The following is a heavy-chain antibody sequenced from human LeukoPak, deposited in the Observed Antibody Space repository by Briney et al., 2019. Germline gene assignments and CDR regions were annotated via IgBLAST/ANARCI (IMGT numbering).Heavy chain of an antibody. V-gene: IGHV1-69*05. CDR2: IIPIFGTA. J-gene: IGHJ4*02. CDR3: ARSQPQGAFDY. CDR1: GGTFSSYA. D-gene: IGHD1-26*01. Sequence: SVKVSCKASGGTFSSYAISWVRQAPGQGLEWMGGIIPIFGTANYAQKLQGRVTMTTDTSTSTAYMELRSLRSDDTAVYYCARSQPQGAFDYWGQGTLVTVSS.